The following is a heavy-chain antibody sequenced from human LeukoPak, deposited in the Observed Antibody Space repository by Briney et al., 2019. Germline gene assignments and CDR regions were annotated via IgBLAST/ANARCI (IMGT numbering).Heavy chain of an antibody. CDR2: ISAYNGNT. D-gene: IGHD6-13*01. CDR3: ARGESDSSSWSPFDY. Sequence: ASVKVSCKASGYTFTSYGISWVRQAPGQGLEWMGWISAYNGNTNYAQKLQGRVTMTTDTSTSTAYMELRSLRSDDTAVYYCARGESDSSSWSPFDYWGQGTLVTVSS. CDR1: GYTFTSYG. V-gene: IGHV1-18*01. J-gene: IGHJ4*02.